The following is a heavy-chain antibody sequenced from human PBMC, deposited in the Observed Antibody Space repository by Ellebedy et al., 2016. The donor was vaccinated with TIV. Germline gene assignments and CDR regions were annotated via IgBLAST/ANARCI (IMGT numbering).Heavy chain of an antibody. CDR2: ISGAGSAI. J-gene: IGHJ4*02. V-gene: IGHV3-7*01. D-gene: IGHD3-10*01. CDR1: GFILSTYW. CDR3: VRGAYNSGSYDSYFDY. Sequence: GGSLRLSXSASGFILSTYWMSWVRQAPGKGLELVAKISGAGSAINYVDSVKGRFTISRDNAKNSLYLQMNSLRAEDTAVYYCVRGAYNSGSYDSYFDYWGQGTLVTVSS.